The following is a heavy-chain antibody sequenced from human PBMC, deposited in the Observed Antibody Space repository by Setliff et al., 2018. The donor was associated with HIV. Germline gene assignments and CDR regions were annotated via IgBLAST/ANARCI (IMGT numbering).Heavy chain of an antibody. D-gene: IGHD2-2*02. V-gene: IGHV4-59*11. CDR1: AASIRSHY. CDR3: ARHTVFVRYFDH. CDR2: FYYTGST. Sequence: LSLTCTVSAASIRSHYWSWIRQSPGKGLEWIGNFYYTGSTDYNPSFKSRVTISLDKSNNQIPLNLSSATAADTAVYYCARHTVFVRYFDHWGQGMQVTVSS. J-gene: IGHJ4*02.